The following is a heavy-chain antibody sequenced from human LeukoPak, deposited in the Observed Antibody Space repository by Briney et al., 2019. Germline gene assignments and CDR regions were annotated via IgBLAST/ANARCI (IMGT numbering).Heavy chain of an antibody. J-gene: IGHJ6*03. Sequence: PSETLSLTCTVSGGSISSGDYYWGWIRQPPGRGLEWIGNIYYSGSTYYNPSLKSRVTISVDTSKNQFSLKLTSVTAADTAVYYCTRAASSGPLFTYHMDVWGKGTTVTVSS. CDR1: GGSISSGDYY. CDR3: TRAASSGPLFTYHMDV. V-gene: IGHV4-39*07. D-gene: IGHD3-22*01. CDR2: IYYSGST.